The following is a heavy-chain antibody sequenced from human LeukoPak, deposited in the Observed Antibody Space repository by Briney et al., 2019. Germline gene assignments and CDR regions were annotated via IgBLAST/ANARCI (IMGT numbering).Heavy chain of an antibody. CDR1: GFTFKNYW. J-gene: IGHJ4*02. CDR2: IRHDGSAR. V-gene: IGHV3-7*01. D-gene: IGHD4-11*01. Sequence: GGSLRLSCAGSGFTFKNYWMAWVRQAPGKGLEWVANIRHDGSARYYGDSVKGRFTISRDNAKNSVYLQLNSLRVEDTGVYYCSGRSDSHSIYWGQGTLVTVSS. CDR3: SGRSDSHSIY.